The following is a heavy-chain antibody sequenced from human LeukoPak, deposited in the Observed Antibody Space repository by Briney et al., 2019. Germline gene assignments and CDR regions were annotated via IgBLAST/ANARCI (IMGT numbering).Heavy chain of an antibody. CDR2: IHYSGSI. CDR3: ARSIEGGSGRYYYGYMDV. J-gene: IGHJ6*03. D-gene: IGHD1-26*01. V-gene: IGHV4-59*01. Sequence: SETLSLTCTVSGGSISGYYWSWIRQPPGKGLEWIGFIHYSGSINYSTSLKSRVTISVDPSKNHFSLNLSSVTAADTAVYYCARSIEGGSGRYYYGYMDVWGKGATVIV. CDR1: GGSISGYY.